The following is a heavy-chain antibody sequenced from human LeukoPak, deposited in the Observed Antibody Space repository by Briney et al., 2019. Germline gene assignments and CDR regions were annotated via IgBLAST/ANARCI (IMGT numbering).Heavy chain of an antibody. V-gene: IGHV3-48*01. CDR1: GFTFSSYS. D-gene: IGHD2-21*01. CDR3: ARGSVIAIPGY. J-gene: IGHJ4*02. CDR2: ISSSSSTI. Sequence: GGSLRLSCAASGFTFSSYSMNWVRQAPGKGLEWVSYISSSSSTIYYADSVKGRFTISRDNAKNSLYLQMNSLGAEDTAVYYCARGSVIAIPGYWGQGTLVTVSS.